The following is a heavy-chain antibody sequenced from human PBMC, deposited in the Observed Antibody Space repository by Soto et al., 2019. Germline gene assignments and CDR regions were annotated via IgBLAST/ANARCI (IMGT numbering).Heavy chain of an antibody. J-gene: IGHJ4*02. CDR1: GGSISSYY. CDR3: ARGFTFICGSYRYAANNYFDY. V-gene: IGHV4-59*01. D-gene: IGHD3-16*02. CDR2: VHYTGST. Sequence: PSETLSLTCTVSGGSISSYYWSWIRQPPGKGLEWIGYVHYTGSTNYNSPLKSRVTISVDTSKNQFSLKLSSVTAADTAVYYCARGFTFICGSYRYAANNYFDYWGQGTLVTVSS.